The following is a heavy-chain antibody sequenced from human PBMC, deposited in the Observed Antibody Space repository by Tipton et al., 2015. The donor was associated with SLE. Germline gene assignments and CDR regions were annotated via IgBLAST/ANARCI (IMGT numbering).Heavy chain of an antibody. Sequence: TLSLTCTVSGYSISSGYYWGWIRQPPGKGLEWIGSIYHSGSTYYNPSLKSRVTISLDTSKNQFSLRLTSVTAADTAVYYCARGGLRWGQGTMVTVSS. J-gene: IGHJ3*01. V-gene: IGHV4-38-2*02. CDR1: GYSISSGYY. CDR3: ARGGLR. CDR2: IYHSGST.